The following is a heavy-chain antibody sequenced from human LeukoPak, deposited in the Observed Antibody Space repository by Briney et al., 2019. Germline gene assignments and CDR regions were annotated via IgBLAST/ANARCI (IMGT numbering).Heavy chain of an antibody. CDR1: GFTLSGHY. V-gene: IGHV3-11*01. CDR2: ISSGGTT. CDR3: ARALQAYYLDY. Sequence: GSLRLSCAASGFTLSGHYMSWSPQAPGEGLEWVSNISSGGTTYYAESVKGRFTISSDNAKNSLYLQINSLRAEDTAVYYCARALQAYYLDYWGQGTLVTVSS. J-gene: IGHJ4*02.